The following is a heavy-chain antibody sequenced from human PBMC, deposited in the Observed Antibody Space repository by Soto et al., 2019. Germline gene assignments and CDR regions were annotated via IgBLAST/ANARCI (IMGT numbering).Heavy chain of an antibody. V-gene: IGHV3-7*01. CDR2: IKPDGSDK. D-gene: IGHD6-25*01. CDR1: GFIFSSHW. CDR3: ARLYGSVSTFDY. J-gene: IGHJ4*02. Sequence: LRLSCGTSGFIFSSHWMTWVRQAPGKGLEWVADIKPDGSDKHYVDSVKGRFTISRDNAEHSLYLQMSSLRAEDTAVYYCARLYGSVSTFDYRGQGTLVTVSS.